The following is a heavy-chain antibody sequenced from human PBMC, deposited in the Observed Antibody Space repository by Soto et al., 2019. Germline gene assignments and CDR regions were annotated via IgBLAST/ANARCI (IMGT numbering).Heavy chain of an antibody. V-gene: IGHV3-33*01. J-gene: IGHJ6*02. CDR1: GLTFSSNG. D-gene: IGHD6-13*01. Sequence: PVGSLRLSRTASGLTFSSNGMHWVRQAPGKGLEWVAVIWSDGSNKYYADSVKGRFTIFRDNSKSTLYLQMNGLRAEDTAVYYCARDGSNKTGFYYAMDVWGHGTTVTVSS. CDR2: IWSDGSNK. CDR3: ARDGSNKTGFYYAMDV.